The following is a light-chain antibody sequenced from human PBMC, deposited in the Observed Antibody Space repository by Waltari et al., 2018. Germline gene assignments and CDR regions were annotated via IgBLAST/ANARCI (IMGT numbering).Light chain of an antibody. V-gene: IGLV2-11*01. CDR2: DVT. CDR3: CSYVGSHTNWV. J-gene: IGLJ3*02. CDR1: SSDVDDYTF. Sequence: QSALTQPRSVSGSPGQSVTISCTGLSSDVDDYTFVSWYQQHPGKAPKLMIHDVTKRPSGVPDRFSGSKSGNTASLTISGLQAEDEADYYCCSYVGSHTNWVFGGGTKLTVL.